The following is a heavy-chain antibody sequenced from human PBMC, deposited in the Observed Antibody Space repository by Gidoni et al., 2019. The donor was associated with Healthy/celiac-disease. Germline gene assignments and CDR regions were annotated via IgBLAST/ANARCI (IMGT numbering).Heavy chain of an antibody. D-gene: IGHD3-10*01. CDR1: GGSFSGYY. CDR2: INHSGST. Sequence: QLQLQQWGAGLLKPSATLSLTCAVYGGSFSGYYWSWIRQPPGKGLEWIGEINHSGSTNYNPSLKSRVTISVDTSKNQFSLKLSSVTAADTAVYYCARRYYYGSGSYFGYWGQGTLVTVSS. V-gene: IGHV4-34*01. J-gene: IGHJ4*02. CDR3: ARRYYYGSGSYFGY.